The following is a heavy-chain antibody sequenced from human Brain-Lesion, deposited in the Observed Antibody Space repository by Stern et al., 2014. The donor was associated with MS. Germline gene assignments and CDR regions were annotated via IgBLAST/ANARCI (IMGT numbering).Heavy chain of an antibody. Sequence: VQLVESGAEVKKPGASVKVSCKVSGYTLTELSMHRVRQAPRKGLECMVGFDPEDGETIYAQKFQGRVTMTEDTSTDTAYMELSSLRSEDTAVYYCATLSPGAGGNYYRHFDYWGQGTLVTVSS. J-gene: IGHJ4*02. D-gene: IGHD1-26*01. V-gene: IGHV1-24*01. CDR3: ATLSPGAGGNYYRHFDY. CDR2: FDPEDGET. CDR1: GYTLTELS.